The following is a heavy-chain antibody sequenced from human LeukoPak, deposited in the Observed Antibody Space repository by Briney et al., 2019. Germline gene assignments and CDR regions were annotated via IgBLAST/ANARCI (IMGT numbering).Heavy chain of an antibody. CDR3: ARDGTYTDYDPDFDI. J-gene: IGHJ4*02. D-gene: IGHD5-12*01. CDR2: IKQDGSEK. Sequence: GGSLTLSCAASGFTFSRYWMSWVRQAPGKGLEWVANIKQDGSEKYYVDSVKGRFTISRDNAKNSLYLQMNSLRAEDTAVFYCARDGTYTDYDPDFDIWGQGTLVTVSS. CDR1: GFTFSRYW. V-gene: IGHV3-7*04.